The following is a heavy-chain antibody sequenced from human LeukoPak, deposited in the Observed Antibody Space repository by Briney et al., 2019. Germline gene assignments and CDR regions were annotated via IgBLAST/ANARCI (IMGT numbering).Heavy chain of an antibody. D-gene: IGHD3-22*01. CDR2: IYTSGST. J-gene: IGHJ4*02. CDR3: ARNDYDSSGHYSDY. V-gene: IGHV4-61*02. Sequence: SQTLSLTCTVSGGSISSGSYYWSWIRQPAGKGLEWIGRIYTSGSTNYNPSLKSRVTISVDTSKNQFSLKLSSVTAADTAVYYCARNDYDSSGHYSDYWGQGTLVTVSS. CDR1: GGSISSGSYY.